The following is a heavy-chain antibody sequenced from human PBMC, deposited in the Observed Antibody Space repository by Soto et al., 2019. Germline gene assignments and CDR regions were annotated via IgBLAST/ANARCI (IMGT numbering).Heavy chain of an antibody. Sequence: EVQLVESGGGLVKPGGSLRLSCATSGLTFATAWINWVRQAPGKGPEWVGRIKSKIDGETTDYAAPVKGRFTISRXDSKSTLYLQMNSLKIEDTALYYCTTTNSDRKGDCWGQGTLVTVSA. CDR3: TTTNSDRKGDC. V-gene: IGHV3-15*07. CDR1: GLTFATAW. D-gene: IGHD1-26*01. CDR2: IKSKIDGETT. J-gene: IGHJ4*02.